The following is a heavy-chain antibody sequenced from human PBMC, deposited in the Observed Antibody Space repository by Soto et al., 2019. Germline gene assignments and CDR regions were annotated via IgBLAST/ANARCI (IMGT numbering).Heavy chain of an antibody. V-gene: IGHV4-30-4*01. CDR2: IYYSGST. CDR3: ARAVVASTRFDY. J-gene: IGHJ4*02. D-gene: IGHD2-15*01. CDR1: GGSISSGDYY. Sequence: KPSETLSLTCTVSGGSISSGDYYWSWIRQPPGKGLEWIGYIYYSGSTYYNPSLKSRVTISVDTSKNQFSLKLSSVTAADTAVYYCARAVVASTRFDYWGQGTLVTVSS.